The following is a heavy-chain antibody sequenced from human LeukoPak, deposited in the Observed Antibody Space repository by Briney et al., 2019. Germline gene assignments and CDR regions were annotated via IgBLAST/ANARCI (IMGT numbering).Heavy chain of an antibody. J-gene: IGHJ6*03. Sequence: QSGGSLRLSCAASGFTFSPYWMSWVRQAPGKGLERVATIKQDGSERYYVGSVKGRFTISRDNAKNSLHLQMNSLRAEDSAVYYCARDLYYYDTSGSYGGHPTKYSYYMDVWGKGTMVTVSS. V-gene: IGHV3-7*01. CDR3: ARDLYYYDTSGSYGGHPTKYSYYMDV. CDR1: GFTFSPYW. D-gene: IGHD3-22*01. CDR2: IKQDGSER.